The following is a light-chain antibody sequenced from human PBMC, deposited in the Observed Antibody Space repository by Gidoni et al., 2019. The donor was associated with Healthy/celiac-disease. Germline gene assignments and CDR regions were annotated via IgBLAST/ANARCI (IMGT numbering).Light chain of an antibody. J-gene: IGKJ3*01. CDR2: DAS. CDR3: HQYDNHPPPFT. CDR1: QDISNY. Sequence: DIQMTQSPSSLSASVGDRVTITCQASQDISNYLNWYQQKPGKAPKLLIYDASSLETGVPSRFSGSGSGTDFTFTISSLQPEDIATYSCHQYDNHPPPFTFGPGTKVDIK. V-gene: IGKV1-33*01.